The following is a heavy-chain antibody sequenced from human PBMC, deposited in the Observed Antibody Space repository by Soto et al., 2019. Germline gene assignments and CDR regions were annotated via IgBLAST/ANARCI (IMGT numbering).Heavy chain of an antibody. CDR3: ASDLAYFDS. CDR2: VYHTGRT. CDR1: GGSFKSGSYS. V-gene: IGHV4-61*01. Sequence: QVQLQESGPGLVKPSETLSLTCTVSGGSFKSGSYSWSWIRQPPGKGLEWIGYVYHTGRTSYNPSLKRRVSISMDTSKKQFSLNLDAVTAADTAVYFCASDLAYFDSWGQGTLVTVSS. J-gene: IGHJ4*02. D-gene: IGHD3-16*01.